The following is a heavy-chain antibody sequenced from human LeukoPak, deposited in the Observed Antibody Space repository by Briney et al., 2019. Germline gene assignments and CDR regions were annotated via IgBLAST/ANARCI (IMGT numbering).Heavy chain of an antibody. Sequence: PGGSLRLSCATAGFTVRQYPMNWHRQAPGKDLPGGSKISSSGDTIYYADSVKGRFTISRDNAKNSLYLQMNSLRAEDTAVYHCTRDPSYYYVNTGYNWGQGTLVTVSS. CDR2: ISSSGDTI. CDR3: TRDPSYYYVNTGYN. D-gene: IGHD3-22*01. J-gene: IGHJ4*02. CDR1: GFTVRQYP. V-gene: IGHV3-48*01.